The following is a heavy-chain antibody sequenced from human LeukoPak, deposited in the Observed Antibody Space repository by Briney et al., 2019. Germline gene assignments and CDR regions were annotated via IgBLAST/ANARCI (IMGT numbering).Heavy chain of an antibody. J-gene: IGHJ4*02. V-gene: IGHV3-48*03. Sequence: GGSLRLSCAASTFTFSDYEMNWVRQAPGRGLEWVSYISGSGSTIYYADSVKGRFTISRDNSKNTLYLQMNSLRAEDTAVYYCARRAGAYSHPYDYWGQGTLVTVSS. CDR2: ISGSGSTI. D-gene: IGHD4/OR15-4a*01. CDR3: ARRAGAYSHPYDY. CDR1: TFTFSDYE.